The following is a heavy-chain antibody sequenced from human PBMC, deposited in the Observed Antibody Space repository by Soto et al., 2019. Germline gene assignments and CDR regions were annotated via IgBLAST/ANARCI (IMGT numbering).Heavy chain of an antibody. Sequence: QVQLVQSGAEVKKPGSSVKVSCKASGDTFSFYTINWVRQAPGLGLEWIGRVNPILSMSNYAQKFQGRVTMTADKSTSTAYMELRSLRSEDTSFYYGATSYGSWYRAFDYWGQGALVTVSS. J-gene: IGHJ4*02. D-gene: IGHD3-10*01. CDR2: VNPILSMS. V-gene: IGHV1-69*02. CDR3: ATSYGSWYRAFDY. CDR1: GDTFSFYT.